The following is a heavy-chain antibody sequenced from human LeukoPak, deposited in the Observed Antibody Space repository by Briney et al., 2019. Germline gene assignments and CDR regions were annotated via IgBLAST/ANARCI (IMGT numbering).Heavy chain of an antibody. D-gene: IGHD6-19*01. CDR1: GGSISSYY. V-gene: IGHV4-4*07. Sequence: SETLSLTCTVSGGSISSYYWSWLRQPAGKGLEWIGRIYTSGSTNYNPSLKSRVTMSVDTSKNQFSLKLSSVTAADTAVYYCARSDAVADYNWFDPWGQGTLVTVSS. J-gene: IGHJ5*02. CDR2: IYTSGST. CDR3: ARSDAVADYNWFDP.